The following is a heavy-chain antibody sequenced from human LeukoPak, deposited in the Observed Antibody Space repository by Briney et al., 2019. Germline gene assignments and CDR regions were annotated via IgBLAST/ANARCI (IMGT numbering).Heavy chain of an antibody. CDR2: IIPIFGTA. D-gene: IGHD3-10*01. CDR3: ASHPRSDYGSGSYYRD. J-gene: IGHJ4*02. CDR1: GYTFTSYA. V-gene: IGHV1-69*13. Sequence: ASVKVSCKASGYTFTSYAISWVRQAPGQGLEWMGGIIPIFGTANYVQKFQGRVTITADESTSTAYMALSSLRSEDTAVYYCASHPRSDYGSGSYYRDWGQGTLVTVSS.